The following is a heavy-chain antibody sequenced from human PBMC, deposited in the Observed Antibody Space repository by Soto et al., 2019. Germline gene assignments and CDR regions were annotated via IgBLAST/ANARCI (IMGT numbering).Heavy chain of an antibody. D-gene: IGHD1-7*01. Sequence: ASVKVSCKASGYTFTSYAMHWVRQAPGQRLEWMGWINAGNGNTKYSQKFQGRVTITRDTSASTAYMELSSLRSEDTAVYYCARGITGTTYYGMDVWGQGTTVTVSS. CDR1: GYTFTSYA. CDR2: INAGNGNT. J-gene: IGHJ6*02. CDR3: ARGITGTTYYGMDV. V-gene: IGHV1-3*01.